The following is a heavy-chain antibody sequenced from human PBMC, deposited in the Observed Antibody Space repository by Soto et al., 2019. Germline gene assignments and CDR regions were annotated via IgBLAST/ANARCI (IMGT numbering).Heavy chain of an antibody. D-gene: IGHD2-15*01. CDR3: ARCRGYCSGMSCFCSFDP. CDR2: IYYSGST. CDR1: GDSIRNINYY. J-gene: IGHJ5*02. V-gene: IGHV4-39*02. Sequence: SETLSLTCTLSGDSIRNINYYWGWIRQPPGKGLEWIGSIYYSGSTYYNPSLKSRVAMSLDTSKNDFSLNLSSVTAADTAVYYCARCRGYCSGMSCFCSFDPWGQGTLVTVSS.